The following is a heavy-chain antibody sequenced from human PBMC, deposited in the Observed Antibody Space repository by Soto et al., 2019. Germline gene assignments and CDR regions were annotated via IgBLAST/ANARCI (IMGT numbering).Heavy chain of an antibody. J-gene: IGHJ4*02. CDR1: AFTFNNYA. Sequence: PGGSLRLSCAASAFTFNNYAMSWVRQAPGKGLEWVAGIGGSGRTTYYADSVKGRFNISRDNSNNALFLQMNSLRAEDTGVYYCAKSRYSDSSGDFYDYWGQGTLVTVSS. D-gene: IGHD3-22*01. CDR3: AKSRYSDSSGDFYDY. CDR2: IGGSGRTT. V-gene: IGHV3-23*01.